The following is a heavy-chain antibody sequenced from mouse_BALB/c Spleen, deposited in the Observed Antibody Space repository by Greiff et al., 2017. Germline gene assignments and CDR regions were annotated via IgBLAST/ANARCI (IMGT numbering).Heavy chain of an antibody. Sequence: QVQLQQSGAELVMPGASVKMSCKASGYTFTDYWMHWVKQRPGQGLEWIGAIDTSDSYTSYNQKFKGKATLTVDESSSTAYMQLSSLTSEDSAVYYCARSIHYYGSFDYWGQGTTLTVSS. V-gene: IGHV1-69*01. CDR1: GYTFTDYW. CDR2: IDTSDSYT. CDR3: ARSIHYYGSFDY. D-gene: IGHD1-2*01. J-gene: IGHJ2*01.